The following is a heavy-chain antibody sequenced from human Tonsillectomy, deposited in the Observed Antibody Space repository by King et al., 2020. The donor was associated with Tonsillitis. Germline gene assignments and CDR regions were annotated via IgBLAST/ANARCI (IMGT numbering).Heavy chain of an antibody. CDR1: GFALNTSGVG. D-gene: IGHD4-11*01. CDR2: IFWDDDK. V-gene: IGHV2-5*02. Sequence: ITLKESGPTLVKPTETLTLTCTFSGFALNTSGVGVGWIRQPPRKALEWLALIFWDDDKRYSPSLRSRLTITKDTSKNQVVLTMTNMDPVDTATYYCAHGTTADAFGFWGQGTMSPSLQ. CDR3: AHGTTADAFGF. J-gene: IGHJ3*01.